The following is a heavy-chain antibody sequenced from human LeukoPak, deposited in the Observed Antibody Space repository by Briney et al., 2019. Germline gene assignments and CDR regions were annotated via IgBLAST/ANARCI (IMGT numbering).Heavy chain of an antibody. Sequence: AGGSLRLSCAASGFTFSSYSMNRVRQAPGKALEWVSSISSSSSYIYYADSVKGRLTISRDNAKNSLYLQMNSLRAEDTAVYYCASPDCSGGSCYQDYYYGMDVWGQGTTVTVSS. CDR3: ASPDCSGGSCYQDYYYGMDV. CDR1: GFTFSSYS. J-gene: IGHJ6*02. D-gene: IGHD2-15*01. V-gene: IGHV3-21*01. CDR2: ISSSSSYI.